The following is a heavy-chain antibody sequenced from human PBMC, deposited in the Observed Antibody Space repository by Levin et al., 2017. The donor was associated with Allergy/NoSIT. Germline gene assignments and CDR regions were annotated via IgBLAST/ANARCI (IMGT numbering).Heavy chain of an antibody. V-gene: IGHV3-48*01. J-gene: IGHJ4*02. D-gene: IGHD4-23*01. Sequence: PGGSLRLSCVASGFTFDAYGMNWARQAPGKGLEWLAYISSSNTTVFYAESVKGRFIISRDKAKNSLFLHMNSLRLEDTAVYYCVRSTEGATVVIHALGYWGQGTLVAVSS. CDR2: ISSSNTTV. CDR1: GFTFDAYG. CDR3: VRSTEGATVVIHALGY.